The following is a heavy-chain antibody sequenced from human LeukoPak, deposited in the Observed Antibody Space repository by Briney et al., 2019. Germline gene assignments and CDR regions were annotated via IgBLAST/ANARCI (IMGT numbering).Heavy chain of an antibody. J-gene: IGHJ2*01. V-gene: IGHV1-2*02. CDR3: ARNWGPQWYFDL. D-gene: IGHD7-27*01. CDR1: GYTFTGYY. Sequence: ASVKVSCKASGYTFTGYYMHWVRQAPGQGLEWMGWINPNSGGTNYAQKFQGRVTMTRDASISTAYMELSRLRSDDTAVYYCARNWGPQWYFDLWGRGTLVTVSS. CDR2: INPNSGGT.